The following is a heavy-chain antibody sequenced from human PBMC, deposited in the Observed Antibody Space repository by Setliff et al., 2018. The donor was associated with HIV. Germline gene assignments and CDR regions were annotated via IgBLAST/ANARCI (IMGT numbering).Heavy chain of an antibody. CDR2: IYYSGST. CDR1: GGSISSYY. D-gene: IGHD2-15*01. CDR3: ARDQTDGGHGEWRFRPRDYWYFDL. J-gene: IGHJ2*01. V-gene: IGHV4-59*01. Sequence: SETLSLTCTVSGGSISSYYWSWIRQPPGKGLEWIGYIYYSGSTNYNPSLTSRVTISVDTSKNQFSLKLSSVTAADTAVYYCARDQTDGGHGEWRFRPRDYWYFDLWGRGTLVTVSS.